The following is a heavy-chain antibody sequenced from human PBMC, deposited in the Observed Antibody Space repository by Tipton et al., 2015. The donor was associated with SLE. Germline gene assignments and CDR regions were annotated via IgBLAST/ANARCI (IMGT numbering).Heavy chain of an antibody. Sequence: TLSLTCAVYGGSFSSYYWSWIRQHPGKGLEWIGYIYYSGSTYYNPSLKSRVTISVDTSKNQLSLKLSSVTAADTAVYYCARAAATSPFDYWGQGTLVTVSS. D-gene: IGHD6-25*01. CDR2: IYYSGST. CDR1: GGSFSSYY. J-gene: IGHJ4*02. V-gene: IGHV4-31*11. CDR3: ARAAATSPFDY.